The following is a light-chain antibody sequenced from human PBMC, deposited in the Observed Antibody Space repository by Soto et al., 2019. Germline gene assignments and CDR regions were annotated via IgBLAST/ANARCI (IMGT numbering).Light chain of an antibody. CDR3: QHYGGSLYT. V-gene: IGKV3-20*01. CDR2: GAS. J-gene: IGKJ2*01. CDR1: QSVSSNY. Sequence: EIVLTQSPGTLSLSPGERATLSCRASQSVSSNYLTWYQQKPGQAPRLLIYGASSMATGIPDRFSGSGSGTDFTLTISGLEPEDFAVYYCQHYGGSLYTFGQGNKLEIK.